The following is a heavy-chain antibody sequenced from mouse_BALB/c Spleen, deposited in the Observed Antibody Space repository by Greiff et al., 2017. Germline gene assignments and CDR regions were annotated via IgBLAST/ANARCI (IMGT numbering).Heavy chain of an antibody. CDR1: GFTFSSYT. V-gene: IGHV5-12-2*01. Sequence: EVQGVESGGGLVQPGGSLKLSCAASGFTFSSYTMSWVRQTPEKRLEWVAYISNGGGSTYYPDTVKGRFTISRDNAKNTLYLQMSSLKSEDTAMYYCARATATAYWGQGTLVTVSA. J-gene: IGHJ3*01. CDR2: ISNGGGST. CDR3: ARATATAY. D-gene: IGHD1-2*01.